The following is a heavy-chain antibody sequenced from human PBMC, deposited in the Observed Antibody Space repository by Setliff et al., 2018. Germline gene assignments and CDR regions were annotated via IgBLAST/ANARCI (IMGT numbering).Heavy chain of an antibody. CDR2: IYTSGST. CDR1: GGSISSKNYY. CDR3: ARSFSRREKFLLDY. J-gene: IGHJ4*02. V-gene: IGHV4-4*07. Sequence: PSETLSLTCTVSGGSISSKNYYWGWIRQPAGKGLEWIGRIYTSGSTNYNPSLKSRVTMSVDTSKNQFSLKVSSVTAADTAVYYCARSFSRREKFLLDYWGQGALVTVSS.